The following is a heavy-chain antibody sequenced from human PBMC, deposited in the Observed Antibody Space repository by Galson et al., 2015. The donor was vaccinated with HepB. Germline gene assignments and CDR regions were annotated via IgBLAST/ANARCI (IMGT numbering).Heavy chain of an antibody. CDR1: GFTFRGHS. CDR2: IWYDGSNK. V-gene: IGHV3-33*03. J-gene: IGHJ6*02. D-gene: IGHD2-15*01. CDR3: VVAAQGRYYYYGMDV. Sequence: SLRLSCAASGFTFRGHSMHWVRQAPGKGLEWVAVIWYDGSNKDYADSVRGRFTISRDNAKNSLYLQMNSLRAEDTAVYYCVVAAQGRYYYYGMDVWGQGTTVTVSS.